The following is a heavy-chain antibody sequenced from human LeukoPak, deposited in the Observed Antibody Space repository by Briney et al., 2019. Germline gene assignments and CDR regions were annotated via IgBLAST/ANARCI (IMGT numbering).Heavy chain of an antibody. J-gene: IGHJ4*02. V-gene: IGHV4-61*01. CDR3: ARDRGYYDSSFGY. CDR2: IYDSGST. CDR1: GGSVSSPNSY. Sequence: TSETLSLTCIVSGGSVSSPNSYWSWLRQPPGKGLEWIGYIYDSGSTKYNPSLTSRVTISLDTSKNQFSLKLSSVTAADTAVYYCARDRGYYDSSFGYWGQGTLVTVSS. D-gene: IGHD3-22*01.